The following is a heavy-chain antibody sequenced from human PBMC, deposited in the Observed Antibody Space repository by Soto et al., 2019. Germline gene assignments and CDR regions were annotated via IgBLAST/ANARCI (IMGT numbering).Heavy chain of an antibody. J-gene: IGHJ4*02. V-gene: IGHV4-39*02. CDR2: IYYDGST. CDR1: GGSLSSSDSY. CDR3: ATVLVGATRHPDSDS. D-gene: IGHD2-15*01. Sequence: SETLSLTCSVSGGSLSSSDSYWSWIRQAPGKGLDWIGSIYYDGSTYYNPSLKSRVTISRDTSKNHFSLRLTSMTAADTAVYYCATVLVGATRHPDSDSWGQGTLVTVSS.